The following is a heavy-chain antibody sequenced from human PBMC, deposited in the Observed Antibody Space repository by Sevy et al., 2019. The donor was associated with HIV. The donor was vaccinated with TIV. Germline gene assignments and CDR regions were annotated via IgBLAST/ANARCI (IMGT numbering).Heavy chain of an antibody. CDR2: IYSGGST. J-gene: IGHJ3*02. CDR3: ARDIAVAGNDAFDI. V-gene: IGHV3-53*01. D-gene: IGHD6-19*01. Sequence: GGSLRLSCAASGFTVSSNYMSWVRQAPGKGLEWVSVIYSGGSTYYADSVKGRFTISRDNSKNTLYLQMNSLRAEDTAVYYCARDIAVAGNDAFDIWGQGTIVTVSS. CDR1: GFTVSSNY.